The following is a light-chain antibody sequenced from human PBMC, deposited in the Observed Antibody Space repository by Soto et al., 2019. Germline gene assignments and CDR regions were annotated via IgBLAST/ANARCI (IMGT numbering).Light chain of an antibody. Sequence: DIQMTQSPSSLSASVGDRVTITCQASQDITNDLNWYQQKPGKAPKVLIYEASNLKTGVPSRFSGSGSGTDFTFTISSLQPEDIATYFCQQYDNGPLTFGGGTKVEIK. V-gene: IGKV1-33*01. CDR2: EAS. J-gene: IGKJ4*01. CDR3: QQYDNGPLT. CDR1: QDITND.